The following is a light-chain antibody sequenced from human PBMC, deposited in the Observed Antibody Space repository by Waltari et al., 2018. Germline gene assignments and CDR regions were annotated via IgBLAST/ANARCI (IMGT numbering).Light chain of an antibody. CDR2: DVS. Sequence: QSALTQPASVSGSPGQSIPISCTGTSSDVGYNYVSWDQQFPGKAPKLVIYDVSHRPSGVSNRFSGSKSGNTASLTISGLQAEDEADYLCSSYITSSTLFGGGTKLTVL. J-gene: IGLJ2*01. CDR1: SSDVGYNY. V-gene: IGLV2-14*01. CDR3: SSYITSSTL.